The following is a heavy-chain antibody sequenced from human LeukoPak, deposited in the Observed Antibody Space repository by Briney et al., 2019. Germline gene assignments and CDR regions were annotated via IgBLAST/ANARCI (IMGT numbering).Heavy chain of an antibody. Sequence: GGSLRLSCAGSGFIFSNYAMSWVRQAPGQGLEWVSTISNSGDATFYADAVKGRFTISRDNSRSTVYLRMNSLRADDTAVYYCAKDAGPQQLVFFDSWGQGTPVTVSS. J-gene: IGHJ4*02. D-gene: IGHD6-6*01. V-gene: IGHV3-23*01. CDR1: GFIFSNYA. CDR3: AKDAGPQQLVFFDS. CDR2: ISNSGDAT.